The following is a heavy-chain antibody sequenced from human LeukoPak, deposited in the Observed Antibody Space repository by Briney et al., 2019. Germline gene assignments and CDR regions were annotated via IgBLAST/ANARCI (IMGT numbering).Heavy chain of an antibody. D-gene: IGHD1-26*01. CDR3: ANGDVYSGSSQTYDY. J-gene: IGHJ4*02. Sequence: GGSLRLSCATSGFTFSSYAMSWVRQAPGKGLEWVSAISGSGGSTYYADSVKGRFTISRDNSKNTLYLQMNSLRAEDTAVYYCANGDVYSGSSQTYDYWGQGTLVTVSS. V-gene: IGHV3-23*01. CDR1: GFTFSSYA. CDR2: ISGSGGST.